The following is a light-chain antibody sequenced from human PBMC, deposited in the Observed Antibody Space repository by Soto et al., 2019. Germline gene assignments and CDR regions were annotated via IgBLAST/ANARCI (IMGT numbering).Light chain of an antibody. J-gene: IGLJ1*01. CDR3: SSYTSSNTLYV. CDR1: SSDVGGYDC. V-gene: IGLV2-14*01. CDR2: EVS. Sequence: QSVLTQPASVSGSPGQSITISCTGTSSDVGGYDCVSWYQQHPGKAPKLMIYEVSNRPSGVSNRFSGSKSGNTASLTISGLQAEDEADYYCSSYTSSNTLYVFATGTKVTVL.